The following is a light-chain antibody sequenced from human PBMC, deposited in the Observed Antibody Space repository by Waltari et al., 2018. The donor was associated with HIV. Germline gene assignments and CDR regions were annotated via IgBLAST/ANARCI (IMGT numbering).Light chain of an antibody. CDR3: QQYNNWYT. CDR2: DAS. V-gene: IGKV3D-15*01. Sequence: LVLTQPPATLSVSPGDRATLSCRASQSVSSNLAWYQQKPGQAPRLLIYDASTRATGIPARFSGSGSGTEFTLTISSLQSEDSAVYYCQQYNNWYTFAQGTKLEIK. CDR1: QSVSSN. J-gene: IGKJ2*01.